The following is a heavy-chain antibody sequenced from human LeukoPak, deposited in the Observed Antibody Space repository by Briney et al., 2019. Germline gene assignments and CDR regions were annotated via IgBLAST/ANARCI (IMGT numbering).Heavy chain of an antibody. Sequence: GGSLRLSCAASGFTFSSYAMSWVRQAPGKGLEWVSAISGSGGSTYYADSVKGRFTISRNNAKNTLYLQMNSLRAEDTAVYYCARDTYFYNSSAFYHYYYGMDVWGQGTTVTVSS. CDR2: ISGSGGST. V-gene: IGHV3-23*01. D-gene: IGHD3-22*01. CDR1: GFTFSSYA. CDR3: ARDTYFYNSSAFYHYYYGMDV. J-gene: IGHJ6*02.